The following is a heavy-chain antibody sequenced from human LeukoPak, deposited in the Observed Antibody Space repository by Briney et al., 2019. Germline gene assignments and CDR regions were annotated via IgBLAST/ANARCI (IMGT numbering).Heavy chain of an antibody. CDR3: ARSGGYSSGWTIFDY. CDR2: INSDGSST. J-gene: IGHJ4*02. V-gene: IGHV3-74*01. CDR1: GFTFSSYW. Sequence: GGSLRLSCAASGFTFSSYWMHWVRQAPGKGLVWVSRINSDGSSTSYADSVKGRFTISRDNAKNTLYLRMNSLRAEDTAVYYCARSGGYSSGWTIFDYWGQGTLVTVSS. D-gene: IGHD6-19*01.